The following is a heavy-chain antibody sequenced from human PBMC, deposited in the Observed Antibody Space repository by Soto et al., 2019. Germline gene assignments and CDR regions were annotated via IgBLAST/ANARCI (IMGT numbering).Heavy chain of an antibody. CDR1: GYSFTAYY. J-gene: IGHJ5*02. CDR2: VYPRRGDT. D-gene: IGHD2-2*01. Sequence: GASVKVSCKTSGYSFTAYYVHWVRQAPGQGLEWIGWVYPRRGDTKYAQKFQGRVTMTRDTSITTAYMELSRLRSEDTAVYYCAREMVVPAPGPFDPWGQGTLVTVSS. V-gene: IGHV1-2*02. CDR3: AREMVVPAPGPFDP.